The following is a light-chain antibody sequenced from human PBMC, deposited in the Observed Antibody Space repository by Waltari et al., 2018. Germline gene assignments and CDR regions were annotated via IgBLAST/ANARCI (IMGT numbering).Light chain of an antibody. CDR2: NDA. CDR1: SSNVGSNA. Sequence: QSVLTQPPSASGTPGQRATIPCSGSSSNVGSNAVNGYHQPPGTAPNLLIFNDADRPSGVPDRFSGSRSATSASLAISGLQSDDESTYYCASWDDRLDAYVFGTGTWVTVL. J-gene: IGLJ1*01. V-gene: IGLV1-44*01. CDR3: ASWDDRLDAYV.